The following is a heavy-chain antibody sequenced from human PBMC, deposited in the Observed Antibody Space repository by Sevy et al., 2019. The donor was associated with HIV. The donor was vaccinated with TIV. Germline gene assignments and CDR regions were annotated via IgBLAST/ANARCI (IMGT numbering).Heavy chain of an antibody. Sequence: ASVKVSCKASGGTFSSYAISWVRQAPGQGLEWMGGIIPIFGTANYAQKFQGRVTITADESTSTAYMELSSLRSEETAVYYCARDSRGPAATHYYYGMDVWGQGTTVTVSS. CDR1: GGTFSSYA. CDR3: ARDSRGPAATHYYYGMDV. CDR2: IIPIFGTA. D-gene: IGHD2-2*01. V-gene: IGHV1-69*13. J-gene: IGHJ6*02.